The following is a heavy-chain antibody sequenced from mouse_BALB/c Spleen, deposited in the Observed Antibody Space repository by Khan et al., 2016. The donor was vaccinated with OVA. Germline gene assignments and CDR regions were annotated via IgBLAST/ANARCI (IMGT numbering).Heavy chain of an antibody. CDR2: IWSDGST. CDR1: GFTLTSYG. CDR3: ARWFDGYSSLYAMDD. J-gene: IGHJ4*01. V-gene: IGHV2-6*02. D-gene: IGHD2-3*01. Sequence: VELVESGPGLVAPSQSLSISCTVSGFTLTSYGVHWVRQPPGKGLEWLVVIWSDGSTNSNSVLKSRLSISKDNYKSQAFLKMNSHQTDDTTIYYCARWFDGYSSLYAMDDWGQGTSVTVSS.